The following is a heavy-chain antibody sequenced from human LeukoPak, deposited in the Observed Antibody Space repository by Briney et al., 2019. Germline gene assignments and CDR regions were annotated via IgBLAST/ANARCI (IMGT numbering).Heavy chain of an antibody. CDR2: IKQDGSEK. CDR3: AELGITMIGGV. Sequence: PGGSLRLSCAASGFTFSRYWMSWVRQAPGKGLEWAANIKQDGSEKNYVDSVRGRFTISRDNAKNSLYLQMNSLRAEDTAVYYCAELGITMIGGVWGKGTTVTISS. CDR1: GFTFSRYW. J-gene: IGHJ6*04. D-gene: IGHD3-10*02. V-gene: IGHV3-7*01.